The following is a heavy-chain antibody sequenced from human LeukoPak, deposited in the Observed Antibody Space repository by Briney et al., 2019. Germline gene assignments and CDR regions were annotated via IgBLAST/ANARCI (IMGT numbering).Heavy chain of an antibody. Sequence: GGSLRLSCAASGFTFSSYGMHWVRQAPGKGLEWVAFIRYDGSNKYYADSVKGRFTISRDNSKNTLYLQMNSLRAEDTAVYYCARERLITSFWSGYEYWGQGTLVTVSS. V-gene: IGHV3-30*02. CDR2: IRYDGSNK. D-gene: IGHD3-3*01. J-gene: IGHJ4*02. CDR3: ARERLITSFWSGYEY. CDR1: GFTFSSYG.